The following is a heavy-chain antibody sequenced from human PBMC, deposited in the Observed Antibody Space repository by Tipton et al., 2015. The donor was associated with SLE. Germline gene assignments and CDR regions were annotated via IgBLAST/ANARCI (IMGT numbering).Heavy chain of an antibody. CDR3: ARERYGAFDI. J-gene: IGHJ3*02. Sequence: TLSLTCTVSGGSISSYYWSWIRQPPGKGLEWIGYIYYSGSTNYNPSFKSRVTISVDKSKNQFSLKLSSVTAADTAVYYCARERYGAFDIWGQGTMVTVSS. V-gene: IGHV4-59*12. CDR2: IYYSGST. CDR1: GGSISSYY. D-gene: IGHD1-14*01.